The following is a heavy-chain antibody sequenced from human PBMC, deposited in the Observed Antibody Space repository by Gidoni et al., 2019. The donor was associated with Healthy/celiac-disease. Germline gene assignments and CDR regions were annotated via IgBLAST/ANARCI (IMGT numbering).Heavy chain of an antibody. D-gene: IGHD1-26*01. V-gene: IGHV4-39*01. CDR1: GGSISTSSYY. Sequence: QLQLQESGPGLVKPSATLSLTCTVSGGSISTSSYYWGLIRQPPGKGLEWIGSIYYSGSTYYNPSRKSRVTISVDTSKTHFSLKRSSVTAADTAVYYCARLGGSDWGRNWFDPWGQGTLVTVSS. CDR2: IYYSGST. J-gene: IGHJ5*02. CDR3: ARLGGSDWGRNWFDP.